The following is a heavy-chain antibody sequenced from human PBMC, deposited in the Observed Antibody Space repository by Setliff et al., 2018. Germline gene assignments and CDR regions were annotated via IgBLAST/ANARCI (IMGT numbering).Heavy chain of an antibody. CDR2: IGHTGSI. CDR1: GYSISSGYI. CDR3: ARDLGHGGDSDY. J-gene: IGHJ4*02. Sequence: PSETLSLTCTVSGYSISSGYIWGWIRQPPGKGLEWVGNIGHTGSINYNLSLKSRLTISLDTSKNQVSLKLNSVTATDTAVYYCARDLGHGGDSDYWGQGILVTVSS. D-gene: IGHD2-21*02. V-gene: IGHV4-38-2*02.